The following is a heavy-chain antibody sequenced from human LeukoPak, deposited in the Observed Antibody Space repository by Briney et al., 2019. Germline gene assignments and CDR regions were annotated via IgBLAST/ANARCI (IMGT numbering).Heavy chain of an antibody. CDR3: ARGLTYYDYVWGSYRYGPGFDY. Sequence: SETLSLTCAVYGGSFSGYYWSWIRQPPGKGLEWIGEINHSGSTNYNPSLKSRVTISVDTSKNQFSLKLSSVTAADTAVYYCARGLTYYDYVWGSYRYGPGFDYWGQGTLVTVSS. V-gene: IGHV4-34*01. J-gene: IGHJ4*02. CDR1: GGSFSGYY. CDR2: INHSGST. D-gene: IGHD3-16*02.